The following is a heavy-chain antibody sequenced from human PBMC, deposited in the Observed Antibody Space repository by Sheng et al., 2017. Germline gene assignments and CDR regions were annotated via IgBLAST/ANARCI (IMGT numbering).Heavy chain of an antibody. J-gene: IGHJ2*01. CDR3: ARDPLYGYGTSGSYWYFDL. CDR1: GYSISSGYY. D-gene: IGHD2-8*01. CDR2: IYHSGST. Sequence: QVQLQESGPGLVKPSETLSLTCAVSGYSISSGYYWGWIRQPPGKGLEWIGSIYHSGSTYHNPSLKSRVTISVDSSKNQFSLKLSSVTAADTAVYYCARDPLYGYGTSGSYWYFDLWGRGTLVTVSS. V-gene: IGHV4-38-2*02.